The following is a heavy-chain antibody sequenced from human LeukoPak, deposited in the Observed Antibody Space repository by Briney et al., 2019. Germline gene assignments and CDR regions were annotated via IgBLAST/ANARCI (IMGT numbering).Heavy chain of an antibody. CDR3: ASGSGTYSPDY. D-gene: IGHD3-10*01. Sequence: PGGSLRLSCAASGITFGSYWMTWVRQAPGKGLECVANIKPDGSEKHYVDSVEGRFTISRDNAKNSLFLEMNSLRAEDTAVYYCASGSGTYSPDYWGQGTLVTVSS. CDR2: IKPDGSEK. CDR1: GITFGSYW. J-gene: IGHJ4*02. V-gene: IGHV3-7*05.